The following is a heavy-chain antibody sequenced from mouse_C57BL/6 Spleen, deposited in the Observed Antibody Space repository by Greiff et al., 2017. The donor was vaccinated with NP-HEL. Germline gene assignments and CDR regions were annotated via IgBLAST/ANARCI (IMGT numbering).Heavy chain of an antibody. CDR1: GYTFTSYW. CDR2: IDPSDSYT. D-gene: IGHD2-4*01. V-gene: IGHV1-59*01. Sequence: QVQLQQPGAELVRPGTSVKLSCKASGYTFTSYWMHWVKQRPGQGLEWIGVIDPSDSYTNYNQKFKGKATLTVDTSSSTAYMQLSSLTSEDSAVYYCARVGGDYSYYFDYWGQGTTLTVSS. CDR3: ARVGGDYSYYFDY. J-gene: IGHJ2*01.